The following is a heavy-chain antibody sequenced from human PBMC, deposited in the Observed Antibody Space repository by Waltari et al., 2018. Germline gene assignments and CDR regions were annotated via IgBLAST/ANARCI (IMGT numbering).Heavy chain of an antibody. V-gene: IGHV3-49*04. CDR3: TREVGHDAFDI. CDR1: GFTFGDYA. J-gene: IGHJ3*02. Sequence: EVQLVESGGGLVQPGRSLRLSCTASGFTFGDYAMSWVRQAPGKGLEWVGFSRSKAYGGTTEYAASVKGRFTSARDDSKSIAYLQMNSLKTEDTAVYYCTREVGHDAFDIWGQGTMVTVSS. CDR2: SRSKAYGGTT. D-gene: IGHD1-26*01.